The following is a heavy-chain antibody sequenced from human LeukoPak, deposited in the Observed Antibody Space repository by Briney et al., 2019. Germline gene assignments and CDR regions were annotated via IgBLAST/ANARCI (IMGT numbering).Heavy chain of an antibody. J-gene: IGHJ4*02. CDR3: ASLLKYYYGSSGYYDY. CDR1: VYTFTGYY. D-gene: IGHD3-22*01. Sequence: ASLKISSKGSVYTFTGYYMHWVRQAPGQGLEWMGWIKPNSGSTNYAQEFQGRVTMTRDTSISTAYMELSRLRSDDTAVYYCASLLKYYYGSSGYYDYWGQGTLVTVSS. V-gene: IGHV1-2*02. CDR2: IKPNSGST.